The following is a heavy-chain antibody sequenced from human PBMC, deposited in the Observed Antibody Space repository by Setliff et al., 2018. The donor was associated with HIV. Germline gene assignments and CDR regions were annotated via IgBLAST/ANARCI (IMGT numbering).Heavy chain of an antibody. Sequence: ASVKVSCKTSGYTFTNFAISWVRQAPGRGLEWMGWINGYNGNTNYAQNFQGRVTMTTDTTSSTAYMELRSLRSDDTAMYYCARIRAAALLNAFDIWGQGTMVTV. CDR3: ARIRAAALLNAFDI. J-gene: IGHJ3*02. D-gene: IGHD2-15*01. V-gene: IGHV1-18*01. CDR2: INGYNGNT. CDR1: GYTFTNFA.